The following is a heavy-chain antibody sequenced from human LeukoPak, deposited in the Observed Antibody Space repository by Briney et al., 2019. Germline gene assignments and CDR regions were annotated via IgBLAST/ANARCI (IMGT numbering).Heavy chain of an antibody. D-gene: IGHD2-8*01. Sequence: PGGSLRLSCAASGFTFDDYAMHWVRQAPGKGLEWVSGISWNSGSIGYADSVKGRFTISRDNAKNSLYLQMNSLRAEDTAVYYCAKDGRYSTTYFDYWGQGTLVTVSS. V-gene: IGHV3-9*01. J-gene: IGHJ4*02. CDR2: ISWNSGSI. CDR1: GFTFDDYA. CDR3: AKDGRYSTTYFDY.